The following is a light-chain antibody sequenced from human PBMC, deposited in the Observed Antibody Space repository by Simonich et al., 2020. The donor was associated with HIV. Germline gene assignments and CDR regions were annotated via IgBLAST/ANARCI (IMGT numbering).Light chain of an antibody. Sequence: EIVLTPSPGTLSLSPGERATLSCRASQSVSSSYLAWYQQKPGQAPRLLIYGASSRATSIPDRFSGSGSGTDFTLTISRLEPEDFAVYYCQQYGSSPYTFGQGTKLEIK. J-gene: IGKJ2*01. V-gene: IGKV3-20*01. CDR2: GAS. CDR1: QSVSSSY. CDR3: QQYGSSPYT.